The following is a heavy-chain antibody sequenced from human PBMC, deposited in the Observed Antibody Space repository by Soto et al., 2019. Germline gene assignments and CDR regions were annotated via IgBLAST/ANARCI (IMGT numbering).Heavy chain of an antibody. V-gene: IGHV3-23*01. Sequence: PXGSLQLACSASGFTFRIYATGWVRQAPGKGKEWISAISGSGGSTYYADSVKVRFTISRDNSKNTLYLQMNSLRAEETAAYYCAKERSELSYDSSGYYLASYGMDVWGQGTKVTVSS. CDR3: AKERSELSYDSSGYYLASYGMDV. D-gene: IGHD3-22*01. J-gene: IGHJ6*02. CDR1: GFTFRIYA. CDR2: ISGSGGST.